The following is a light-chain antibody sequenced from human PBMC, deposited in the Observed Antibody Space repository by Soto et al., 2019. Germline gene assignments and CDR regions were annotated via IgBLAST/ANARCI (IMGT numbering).Light chain of an antibody. Sequence: DIQMTQSPSSLSASVGGRVTITCRASQSINNYLNWYQQKPGRAPKLLIYAASSLQSGVPSRFSGSGFGTDFTLTISSLQPEDYATYYCQQSSRTPFTFGPGTKVDIK. CDR3: QQSSRTPFT. V-gene: IGKV1-39*01. CDR2: AAS. J-gene: IGKJ3*01. CDR1: QSINNY.